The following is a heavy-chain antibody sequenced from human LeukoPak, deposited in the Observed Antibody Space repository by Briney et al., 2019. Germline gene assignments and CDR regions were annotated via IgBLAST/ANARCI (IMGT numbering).Heavy chain of an antibody. CDR1: GYTFTSYY. CDR3: ARDTPTYYYDSSGSDAFDI. CDR2: INPGGGST. Sequence: ASVKVSCKASGYTFTSYYMHWVRQAPGQGLEWMGIINPGGGSTSYAQKFQGRVTMTRDTSTSTVYMELSSLRSEDTAVYYCARDTPTYYYDSSGSDAFDIWGQGTMVTVSS. J-gene: IGHJ3*02. V-gene: IGHV1-46*01. D-gene: IGHD3-22*01.